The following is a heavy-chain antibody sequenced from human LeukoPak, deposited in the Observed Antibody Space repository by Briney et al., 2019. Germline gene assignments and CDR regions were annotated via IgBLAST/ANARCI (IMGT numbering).Heavy chain of an antibody. CDR3: ASRRTAYCGGDCPEGH. CDR1: GFTFTTYA. D-gene: IGHD2-21*02. CDR2: ISYDGDKT. Sequence: PGGSLRLSCTASGFTFTTYAMHWVRQAPGKGLEWVAVISYDGDKTYYADSVKGRFTISRDNSKNTLYLQMNSLRAGDTAVYYCASRRTAYCGGDCPEGHWGQGTLVTVSS. J-gene: IGHJ4*02. V-gene: IGHV3-30*04.